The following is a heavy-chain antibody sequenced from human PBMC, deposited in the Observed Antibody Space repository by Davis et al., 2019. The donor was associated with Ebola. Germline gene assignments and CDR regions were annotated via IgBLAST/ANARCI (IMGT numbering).Heavy chain of an antibody. CDR2: INHSGST. D-gene: IGHD5-18*01. CDR3: ARGIRGYGNRVYYYYGMDV. CDR1: GGSFSGYY. J-gene: IGHJ6*02. Sequence: SQTLSLPCAVYGGSFSGYYWSWIRPPPGKGLEWIGEINHSGSTNYNPSLKSRVTISVDTSKNQFSLKLSSVTAADTAMYYGARGIRGYGNRVYYYYGMDVWGQGTTVTVSS. V-gene: IGHV4-34*01.